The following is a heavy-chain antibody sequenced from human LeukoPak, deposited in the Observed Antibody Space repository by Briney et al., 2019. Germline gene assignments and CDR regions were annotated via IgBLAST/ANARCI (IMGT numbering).Heavy chain of an antibody. J-gene: IGHJ4*02. CDR2: INHSGST. CDR1: GGSFSGYY. CDR3: ARLARSGDYAY. Sequence: SETLSLTCAVYGGSFSGYYWSWIRQPPGKRLEWIGEINHSGSTNYNPSLKSRVTISVDTSKNQFSLKLSSVTAADTAVYYCARLARSGDYAYWGQGTLVTVSS. D-gene: IGHD4-17*01. V-gene: IGHV4-34*01.